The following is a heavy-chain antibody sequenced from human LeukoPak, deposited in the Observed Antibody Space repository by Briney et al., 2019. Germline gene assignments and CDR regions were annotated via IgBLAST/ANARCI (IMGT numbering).Heavy chain of an antibody. CDR1: AGSISSSCYY. CDR2: IYYSGNT. D-gene: IGHD6-19*01. V-gene: IGHV4-39*01. Sequence: PSEILSLTCSVSAGSISSSCYYWGWIRQPPGKGLEWIGNIYYSGNTYYNPSLKSRVTISVDTSKNQFSLKLSSVTAADTAVYYCAKLAVAGTLIDYWGQGTLVTVSS. CDR3: AKLAVAGTLIDY. J-gene: IGHJ4*02.